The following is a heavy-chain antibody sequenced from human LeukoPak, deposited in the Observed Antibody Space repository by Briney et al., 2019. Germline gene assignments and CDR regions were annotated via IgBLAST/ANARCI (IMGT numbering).Heavy chain of an antibody. J-gene: IGHJ1*01. D-gene: IGHD6-13*01. V-gene: IGHV3-23*01. CDR2: ISGSGGST. CDR1: GFTFSSYA. Sequence: GVSLRLSCAAPGFTFSSYAMSWVRQAPGKGLEWVSAISGSGGSTYYADSVKGRFTISRGNSKNTLYLQMNSLRAEDTAVYYCAKDKKVSSWYVYFQHWGQGALVTVSS. CDR3: AKDKKVSSWYVYFQH.